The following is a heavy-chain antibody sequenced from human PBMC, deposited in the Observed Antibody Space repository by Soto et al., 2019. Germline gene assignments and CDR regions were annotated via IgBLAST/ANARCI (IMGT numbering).Heavy chain of an antibody. CDR2: IYYSGST. Sequence: SETLSLTCTVSGGSISSGDYYWSWIRQPPGKGLEWIGYIYYSGSTYYNPSLKSRVTISVDTSKNQFSLKLSSVTAADTAVYYCARDRSAAAGTFDYWGQGTLVTVSS. CDR1: GGSISSGDYY. J-gene: IGHJ4*02. V-gene: IGHV4-30-4*01. D-gene: IGHD6-13*01. CDR3: ARDRSAAAGTFDY.